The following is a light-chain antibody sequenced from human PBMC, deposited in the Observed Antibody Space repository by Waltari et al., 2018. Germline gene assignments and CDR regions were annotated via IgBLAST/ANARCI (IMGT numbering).Light chain of an antibody. Sequence: AIQMTQSPSSLSASVGDRVTITCRASQGIRNDLGWYQQKPGKAPKLLISAASTLPSGVPSRFSGSGSGTEFTLTISSLQPEDVAVYYCQQYYSTPYTFGQGTKLEIK. CDR3: QQYYSTPYT. J-gene: IGKJ2*01. CDR1: QGIRND. CDR2: AAS. V-gene: IGKV1-6*01.